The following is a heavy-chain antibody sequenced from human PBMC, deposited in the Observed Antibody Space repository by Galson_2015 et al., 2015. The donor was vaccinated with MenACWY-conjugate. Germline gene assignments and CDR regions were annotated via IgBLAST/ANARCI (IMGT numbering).Heavy chain of an antibody. D-gene: IGHD6-6*01. CDR3: VRRLVGAGYYDYGMDV. V-gene: IGHV3-11*04. J-gene: IGHJ6*02. CDR1: GFTVSSNY. CDR2: ISGASVSATII. Sequence: SLRLSCAASGFTVSSNYVSWVRQAPGKGLEWVSYISGASVSATIIYYADSVKGRYTISRDNAKKSLYLQMNSLSAEDTAVYYCVRRLVGAGYYDYGMDVWGQGTTVTVSS.